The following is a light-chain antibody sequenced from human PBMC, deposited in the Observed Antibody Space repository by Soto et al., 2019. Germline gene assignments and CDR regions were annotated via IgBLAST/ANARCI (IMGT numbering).Light chain of an antibody. Sequence: EIVLTQSPGTLSLSPGERATLSCRASQSVSSSYLAWYQQKPGQPPRLLIYGASSRATGIPDRFSGSGSGTDFTLTISRLEPEDFAVYYCQQYDSSRTFGQGTKVEIK. CDR2: GAS. CDR3: QQYDSSRT. J-gene: IGKJ1*01. CDR1: QSVSSSY. V-gene: IGKV3-20*01.